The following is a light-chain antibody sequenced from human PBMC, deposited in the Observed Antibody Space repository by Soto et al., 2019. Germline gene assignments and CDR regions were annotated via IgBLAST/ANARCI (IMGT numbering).Light chain of an antibody. J-gene: IGKJ5*01. V-gene: IGKV1-9*01. CDR3: QQLNSYPPT. Sequence: DIQMTQSPSSLSASVGDRVTITCRASQSIGRFLNWHQQKPGKAPNVLINVASTLRSGVPSRFSGSGSGTDFTLTISSLQPEDFATYYCQQLNSYPPTFGQGTRLEIK. CDR2: VAS. CDR1: QSIGRF.